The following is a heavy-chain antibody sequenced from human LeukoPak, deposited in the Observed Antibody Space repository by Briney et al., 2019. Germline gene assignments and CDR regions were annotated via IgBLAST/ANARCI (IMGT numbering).Heavy chain of an antibody. J-gene: IGHJ1*01. Sequence: PGGSLRLSCTASGFTFASYAMSWARQAPGKGLEWVSTIRSDAYTTHYADSVEGRFTISRDNSKSTLYLQMNSLRAEDTAVYYCAKDLDDSSGFYSFHHWGQGTLVTVSS. CDR2: IRSDAYTT. V-gene: IGHV3-23*01. CDR3: AKDLDDSSGFYSFHH. CDR1: GFTFASYA. D-gene: IGHD3-22*01.